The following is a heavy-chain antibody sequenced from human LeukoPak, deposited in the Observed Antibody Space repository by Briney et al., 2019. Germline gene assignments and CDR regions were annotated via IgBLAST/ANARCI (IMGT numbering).Heavy chain of an antibody. Sequence: GASVKVSCKASGYTFISHYMHWVRQAPGQGLEWMGLISPSDGTATYAQKFQGRVTMTRDTSTSTVYMELSSLRSEETAMFYCARSLTMIVVGGADAFDIWGQGTLVTVST. CDR3: ARSLTMIVVGGADAFDI. J-gene: IGHJ3*02. CDR2: ISPSDGTA. D-gene: IGHD3-22*01. V-gene: IGHV1-46*01. CDR1: GYTFISHY.